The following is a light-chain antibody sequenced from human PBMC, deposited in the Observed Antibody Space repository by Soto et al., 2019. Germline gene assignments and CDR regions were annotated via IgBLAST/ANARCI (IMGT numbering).Light chain of an antibody. Sequence: EIVLTHSPGTLSLSPGERATLSCRASQSVSSSYLAWYQQRPGQAPRLLIYGASNRATGIPDRFSGSGSGTDFTLTISRLEPEDFAVYYCQQYGSSPSWTFGQGTKVEIK. J-gene: IGKJ1*01. CDR2: GAS. CDR3: QQYGSSPSWT. CDR1: QSVSSSY. V-gene: IGKV3-20*01.